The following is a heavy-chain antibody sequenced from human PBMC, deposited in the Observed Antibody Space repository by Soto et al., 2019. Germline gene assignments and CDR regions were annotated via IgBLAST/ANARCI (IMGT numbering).Heavy chain of an antibody. D-gene: IGHD3-9*01. CDR1: GGSISSGYYY. CDR3: ASVSYFNAFDY. Sequence: SETLSLTCPVSGGSISSGYYYWSWIRQPPGKGLEWIGYIYYSGSTYYNPSLKSRVTISVDTSKNQFSLKLSSVTAADTAVYYCASVSYFNAFDYWGQGTLVTVSS. V-gene: IGHV4-30-4*01. J-gene: IGHJ4*02. CDR2: IYYSGST.